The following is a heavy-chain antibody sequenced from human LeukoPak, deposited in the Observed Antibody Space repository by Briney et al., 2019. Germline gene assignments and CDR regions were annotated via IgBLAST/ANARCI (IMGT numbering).Heavy chain of an antibody. V-gene: IGHV4-39*01. J-gene: IGHJ3*02. CDR3: ALFGRGAFDI. D-gene: IGHD3-10*01. CDR1: GGSISSSSYY. Sequence: ASETLSLTCTVSGGSISSSSYYWGWIRQTPEKGLEWIGTIYYSGSTSYNTSLKSRVTISIDTSKNQFSLKLTSVTASDTAVYYCALFGRGAFDIWGQGTMVTVSS. CDR2: IYYSGST.